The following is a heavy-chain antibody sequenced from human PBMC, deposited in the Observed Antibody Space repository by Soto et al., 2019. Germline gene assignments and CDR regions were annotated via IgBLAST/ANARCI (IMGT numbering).Heavy chain of an antibody. J-gene: IGHJ4*02. Sequence: ASVKVSCKASGYSFTSYAMHWVRQAPGQRLEWRRWINAGNGNTKYSQKFQSRVTITRDTSASTAYMELSSLRSEDTAVYYCARDLGGWPDYWGQGTLVTVS. CDR1: GYSFTSYA. D-gene: IGHD2-15*01. CDR3: ARDLGGWPDY. CDR2: INAGNGNT. V-gene: IGHV1-3*01.